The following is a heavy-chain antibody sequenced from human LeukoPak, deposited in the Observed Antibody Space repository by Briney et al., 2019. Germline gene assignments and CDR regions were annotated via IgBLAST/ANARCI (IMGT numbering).Heavy chain of an antibody. CDR1: GGSISSSSYY. V-gene: IGHV4-39*07. CDR3: AREGGPAGTDY. D-gene: IGHD1-1*01. J-gene: IGHJ4*02. Sequence: SETLSLTCTVSGGSISSSSYYWGWIRQPPGQGLEWIGSIYYSGSTYYSPSLKSRVAISVDTSKNQFSLKLSSVTAADTAVYYCAREGGPAGTDYWGQGTLVTVSS. CDR2: IYYSGST.